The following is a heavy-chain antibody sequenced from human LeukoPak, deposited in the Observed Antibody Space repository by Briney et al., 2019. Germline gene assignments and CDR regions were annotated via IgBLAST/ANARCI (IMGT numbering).Heavy chain of an antibody. CDR2: IIHTGDT. V-gene: IGHV4-34*10. Sequence: PSETLSLTCAVYGGSFTGHYWTWIRQPPGKGLEWIGEIIHTGDTNYNPSLKSRVTMSVDKSKKQISLKQSSVTAADTAVYYCARDRLQLQSWGQGTLVTVSS. D-gene: IGHD1-1*01. CDR1: GGSFTGHY. CDR3: ARDRLQLQS. J-gene: IGHJ5*02.